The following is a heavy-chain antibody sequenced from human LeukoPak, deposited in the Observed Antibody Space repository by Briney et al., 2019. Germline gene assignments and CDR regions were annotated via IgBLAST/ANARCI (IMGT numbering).Heavy chain of an antibody. Sequence: GASVKVSCKASGYTFTGYYMHWVRQAPGQGLEWMGWINPNSGGTNYAQKFQGRVTMTRNTSISTAYMELSSLRSEDTAVYYCARMWSYGDSENWFDPWGQGTLVTVSS. V-gene: IGHV1-2*02. D-gene: IGHD4-17*01. CDR3: ARMWSYGDSENWFDP. CDR2: INPNSGGT. J-gene: IGHJ5*02. CDR1: GYTFTGYY.